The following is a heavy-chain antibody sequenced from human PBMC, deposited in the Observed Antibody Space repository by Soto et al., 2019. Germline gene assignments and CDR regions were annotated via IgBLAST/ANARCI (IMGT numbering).Heavy chain of an antibody. CDR2: INPSGGST. CDR1: GYTFTSYY. J-gene: IGHJ3*02. D-gene: IGHD3-22*01. Sequence: GASVKVSCKASGYTFTSYYMHWVRQAPGQGLEWMGIINPSGGSTSYAQKFQGRVTMTRDTSTSTVYMELSSLRSEDTAVYYCAKDHGGYYDSSGYYYDAFDIWGQGTMVTVS. CDR3: AKDHGGYYDSSGYYYDAFDI. V-gene: IGHV1-46*01.